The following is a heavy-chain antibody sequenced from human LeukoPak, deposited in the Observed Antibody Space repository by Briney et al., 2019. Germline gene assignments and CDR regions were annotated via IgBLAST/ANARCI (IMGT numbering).Heavy chain of an antibody. J-gene: IGHJ4*02. V-gene: IGHV1-2*06. D-gene: IGHD3-22*01. CDR1: GYTFTGYY. CDR2: INPNSGGT. Sequence: ASVKVSCKASGYTFTGYYMHWVRQAPGQGLEWMGRINPNSGGTNYAQKSQGRVTMTRDTSISTAYMELSRLRSDDTAVYYCARDNYYDSSGYYQYYFDYWGQGTLVTVSS. CDR3: ARDNYYDSSGYYQYYFDY.